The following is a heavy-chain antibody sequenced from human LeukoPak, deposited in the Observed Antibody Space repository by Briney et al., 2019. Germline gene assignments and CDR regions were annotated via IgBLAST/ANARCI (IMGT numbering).Heavy chain of an antibody. CDR3: ARVWELSFDY. V-gene: IGHV3-53*01. Sequence: GGSLRLSCAASGFTVSTDHMSWVRQAPGKGLEWVAVSYSGGSRSYAESVKGRFTISRDNSQNALYLQMNSLRAEDTAVYYCARVWELSFDYWGQGTLVTVSS. D-gene: IGHD1-26*01. CDR1: GFTVSTDH. CDR2: SYSGGSR. J-gene: IGHJ4*02.